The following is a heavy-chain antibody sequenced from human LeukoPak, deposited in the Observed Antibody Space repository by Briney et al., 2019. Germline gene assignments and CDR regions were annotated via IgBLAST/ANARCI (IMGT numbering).Heavy chain of an antibody. V-gene: IGHV3-23*01. D-gene: IGHD3-22*01. CDR3: AKDLAYYYDSSGYYPEYFQH. J-gene: IGHJ1*01. Sequence: GGSLRLSCAASGFTFSSYAMSWVRQAPGKGLEWVSAISGSGGSTYYADSVKGRSTISRDNSKNTLYLQMNSLRAEDTAVYYCAKDLAYYYDSSGYYPEYFQHWGQGTLVTVSS. CDR1: GFTFSSYA. CDR2: ISGSGGST.